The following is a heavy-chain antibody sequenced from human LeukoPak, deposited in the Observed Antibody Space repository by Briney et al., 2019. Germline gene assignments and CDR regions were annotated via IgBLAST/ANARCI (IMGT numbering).Heavy chain of an antibody. CDR1: GGSISSSSYY. Sequence: SETLSLTCTVSGGSISSSSYYWGWIRQPPGKGLEWIGSIYYSGSTYSHPSLKSRVTISVDTSKNQFSLKLSSVTAADTAVYYCLRGYYYDSRDAFDIWGQGTMVTVSS. V-gene: IGHV4-39*01. D-gene: IGHD3-22*01. CDR3: LRGYYYDSRDAFDI. CDR2: IYYSGST. J-gene: IGHJ3*02.